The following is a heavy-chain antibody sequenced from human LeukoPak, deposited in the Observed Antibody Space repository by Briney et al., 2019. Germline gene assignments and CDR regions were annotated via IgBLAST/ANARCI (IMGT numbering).Heavy chain of an antibody. J-gene: IGHJ4*02. CDR2: IYYSGST. Sequence: SETLSLTCTVSGGSISSYYWSWIRQPPGKGLEWIEYIYYSGSTNYNPSLKSRVTISVDTSKNQFSLKLSSVTAADTAVYYCARGRYSGPFDYWGQGTLVTVSS. V-gene: IGHV4-59*01. CDR1: GGSISSYY. CDR3: ARGRYSGPFDY. D-gene: IGHD5-12*01.